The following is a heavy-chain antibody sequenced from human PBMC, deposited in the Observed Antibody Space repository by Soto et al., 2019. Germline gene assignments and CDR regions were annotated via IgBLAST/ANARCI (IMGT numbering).Heavy chain of an antibody. CDR3: ARVQGYCSGGSCYALNWFDP. CDR2: INHSGST. V-gene: IGHV4-34*01. D-gene: IGHD2-15*01. CDR1: GGSFSGYY. J-gene: IGHJ5*02. Sequence: SETLSLTCAVYGGSFSGYYWSWIRQPPGKGLEWIGEINHSGSTNYNPSLKSRVTISVDTSKNQFSLKLSSVTAADTAVYYCARVQGYCSGGSCYALNWFDPWGQGTLVT.